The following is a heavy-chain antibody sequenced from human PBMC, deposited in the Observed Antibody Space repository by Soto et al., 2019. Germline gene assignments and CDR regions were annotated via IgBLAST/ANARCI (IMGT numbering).Heavy chain of an antibody. D-gene: IGHD4-17*01. CDR1: GFTFSSYA. V-gene: IGHV3-23*01. CDR3: AKTLHGDYEFPNDAFDI. CDR2: ISGSGGST. Sequence: GGSLRLSCAASGFTFSSYAMSWVRQAPGKGLEWVSAISGSGGSTYYADSVKGRFTISRDNSKNTLYLQMNSLRAEDTAVYYCAKTLHGDYEFPNDAFDIWGQGTMVTVSS. J-gene: IGHJ3*02.